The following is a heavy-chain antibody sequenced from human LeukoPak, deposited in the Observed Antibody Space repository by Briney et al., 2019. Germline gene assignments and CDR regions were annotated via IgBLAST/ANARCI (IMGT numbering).Heavy chain of an antibody. CDR3: ARDVVAAAGLDY. CDR1: GGSISSYY. V-gene: IGHV4-59*12. Sequence: YPSETLSLTCTVSGGSISSYYWSWIRQPPGKGLEWIGSIYYSGSTYYNPSLKSRVTISVDTSKNQFSLKLSSVTAADTAVYYCARDVVAAAGLDYWGQGTLVTVSS. D-gene: IGHD6-13*01. J-gene: IGHJ4*02. CDR2: IYYSGST.